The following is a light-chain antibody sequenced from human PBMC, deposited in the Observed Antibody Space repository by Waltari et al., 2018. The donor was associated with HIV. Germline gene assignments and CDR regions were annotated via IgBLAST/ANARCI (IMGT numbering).Light chain of an antibody. CDR2: GSS. CDR1: RSVSSSY. CDR3: QHFDTSLPKYT. V-gene: IGKV3-20*01. J-gene: IGKJ2*01. Sequence: VLTHSPGTLSFSPGERAALPCRPSRSVSSSYLAWYQQEPGQPPRLLIYGSSSRAAGIPDRCTGSGSGTDATLTISRLEHEDVAVYYCQHFDTSLPKYTFGQGTKLEIK.